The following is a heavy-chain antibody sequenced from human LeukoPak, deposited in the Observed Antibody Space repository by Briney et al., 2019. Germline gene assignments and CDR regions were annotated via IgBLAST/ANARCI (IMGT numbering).Heavy chain of an antibody. CDR2: IRGSGGST. Sequence: PRGSLRLSCAASGFTFNSNAMSRVRQAPEKRLEYVLAIRGSGGSTYYADSVKGRFTISRDNSKNTLYLQMNSLRAEDTAVYYCAKDPKPVRYQYFDYWGQGTLVTVSS. J-gene: IGHJ4*02. V-gene: IGHV3-23*01. D-gene: IGHD2-2*01. CDR1: GFTFNSNA. CDR3: AKDPKPVRYQYFDY.